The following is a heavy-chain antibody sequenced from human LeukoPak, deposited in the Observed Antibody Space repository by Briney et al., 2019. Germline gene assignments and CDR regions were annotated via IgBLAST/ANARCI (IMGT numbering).Heavy chain of an antibody. CDR1: GYTFTGYY. J-gene: IGHJ6*03. D-gene: IGHD2-15*01. CDR3: ARANRVVAADYYYWYMDV. V-gene: IGHV1-2*02. CDR2: VNPNSGDT. Sequence: GASVKVSCKASGYTFTGYYMHWVRQAPGQGLEWMGWVNPNSGDTDYAQKFQGRVTMTRDTSISTAYMDLSSLRSDDTAVYYCARANRVVAADYYYWYMDVWGKRTMVTVSS.